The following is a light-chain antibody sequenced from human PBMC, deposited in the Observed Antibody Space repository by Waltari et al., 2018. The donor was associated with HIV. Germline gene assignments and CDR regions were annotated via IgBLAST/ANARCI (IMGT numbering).Light chain of an antibody. CDR2: DVT. CDR3: YSYGSTYTCL. Sequence: QSALTQPRSVSGSPGQSVTISCTGTSSDVGGYNYVSWYQKHPGKPPKLVICDVTKRPSGVPVLFSGSTSGNAAYLAISGLQGEDEADYYCYSYGSTYTCLFGGGTKLSVL. V-gene: IGLV2-11*01. CDR1: SSDVGGYNY. J-gene: IGLJ2*01.